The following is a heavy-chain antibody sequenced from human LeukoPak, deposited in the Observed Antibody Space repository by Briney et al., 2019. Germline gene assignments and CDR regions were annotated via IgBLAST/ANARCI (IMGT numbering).Heavy chain of an antibody. V-gene: IGHV1-69-2*01. D-gene: IGHD3-10*01. CDR1: GYTFTDYY. J-gene: IGHJ4*02. CDR2: VDPEDGKT. CDR3: ATDPEVLAMVRGVIITQRGN. Sequence: ASVKVSCKVSGYTFTDYYMHWVQQAPGKGLEWMGLVDPEDGKTIYAEKFQGRVTITADTSTDTAYMELSSLRSEDTAVYYCATDPEVLAMVRGVIITQRGNWGQGTLVTVSS.